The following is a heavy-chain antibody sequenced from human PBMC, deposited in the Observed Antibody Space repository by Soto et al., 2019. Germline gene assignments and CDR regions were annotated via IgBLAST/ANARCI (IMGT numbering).Heavy chain of an antibody. V-gene: IGHV1-8*01. CDR1: VYTFTSYD. CDR3: ARGELLWFGELLR. D-gene: IGHD3-10*01. CDR2: MNPNSGNT. Sequence: QVQLVQSGAEVKKPGASVKVSCKASVYTFTSYDINWVRQATGQGLEWKGWMNPNSGNTGYAQKFPGRVTMTRHTSISTAYMELSSLRSDDTAVYYCARGELLWFGELLRWGQGTLVTVSS. J-gene: IGHJ4*02.